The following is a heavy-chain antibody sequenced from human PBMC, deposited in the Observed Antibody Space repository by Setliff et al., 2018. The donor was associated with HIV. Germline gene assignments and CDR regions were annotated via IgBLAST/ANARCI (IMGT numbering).Heavy chain of an antibody. CDR1: DGSISSSNW. D-gene: IGHD3-16*02. Sequence: LSLTCAVSDGSISSSNWWSWVRQPPGKGLEWIGSIFYSGSTYYNPSLKSRLIMSVDTSKNQFSLKLSSVTAADTAVYYCARETYDYVWGTYRYRPRHFDYWGQGTLVTVSS. CDR3: ARETYDYVWGTYRYRPRHFDY. J-gene: IGHJ4*02. V-gene: IGHV4-4*02. CDR2: IFYSGST.